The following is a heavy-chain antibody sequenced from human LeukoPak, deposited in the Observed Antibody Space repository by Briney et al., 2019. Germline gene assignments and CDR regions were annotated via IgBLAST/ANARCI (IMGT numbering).Heavy chain of an antibody. CDR3: ARGLVHDTSGYYSDY. J-gene: IGHJ4*02. CDR2: INSDDSRT. V-gene: IGHV3-74*01. CDR1: GFTSSAFW. D-gene: IGHD3-22*01. Sequence: GGSLRLSCAVSGFTSSAFWMHWVRQAPGKGLVWVSRINSDDSRTTYADSVKGRFTISRDNAKNTLYLQMNSLRAEDTAVYYCARGLVHDTSGYYSDYWGQGTLVTVSS.